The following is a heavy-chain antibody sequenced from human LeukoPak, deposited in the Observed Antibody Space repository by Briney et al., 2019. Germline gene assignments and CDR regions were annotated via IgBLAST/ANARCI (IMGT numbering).Heavy chain of an antibody. V-gene: IGHV4-59*01. CDR1: GGSISSYY. Sequence: SETLSLTCTVSGGSISSYYWSWIRQPPGKGLEWIGYIYYSGSTNYNPSLKSRVTISVDTSKNQFSLKLSSVTAADTAVYYCARDGKISPYYGMDVWGQGTTVTVSS. J-gene: IGHJ6*02. D-gene: IGHD1-26*01. CDR3: ARDGKISPYYGMDV. CDR2: IYYSGST.